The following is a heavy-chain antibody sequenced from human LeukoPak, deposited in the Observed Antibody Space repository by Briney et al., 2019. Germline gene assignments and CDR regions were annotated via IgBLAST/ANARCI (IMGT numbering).Heavy chain of an antibody. J-gene: IGHJ3*01. CDR2: IKQDGSEK. CDR1: AFSFSSYW. D-gene: IGHD2-2*02. CDR3: ARPVPAAISPDAFDF. Sequence: GGSLRLSCAASAFSFSSYWMSWARQAPGKGLEWVAYIKQDGSEKYYVDSVKGRFTISRDNAKNSLYLQMNSLRAEDTAVYYCARPVPAAISPDAFDFWGQGTMVTVSS. V-gene: IGHV3-7*01.